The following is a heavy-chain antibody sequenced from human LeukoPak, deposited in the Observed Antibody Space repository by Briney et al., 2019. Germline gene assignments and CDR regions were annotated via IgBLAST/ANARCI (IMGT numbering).Heavy chain of an antibody. CDR3: ARGRHSTQLPNHYYYYYYMDV. D-gene: IGHD2-2*01. CDR1: GYTFTSYD. Sequence: GASVKVSCKASGYTFTSYDINWVRQATGQGLEWMGWMNPNSGNTGYAQKFQGRVTITRNTSISTAYMELSSLRSEDTAVYYCARGRHSTQLPNHYYYYYYMDVWGKGTTVTVSS. CDR2: MNPNSGNT. V-gene: IGHV1-8*03. J-gene: IGHJ6*03.